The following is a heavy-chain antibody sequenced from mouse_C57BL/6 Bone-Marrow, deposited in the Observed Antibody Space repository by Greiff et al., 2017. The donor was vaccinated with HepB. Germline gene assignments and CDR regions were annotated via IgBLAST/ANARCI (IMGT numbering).Heavy chain of an antibody. V-gene: IGHV10-3*01. Sequence: EVKVEESGGGLVQPKGSLKLSCAASGFTFNTYAMHWVRQAPGKGLEWVARIRSKSSNYATYYADSVKDRFTISRDDSQSMLYLQMNNLKTEDTASYYCVRDRIYEGYFDVWGTGTTVTVSS. J-gene: IGHJ1*03. D-gene: IGHD1-1*01. CDR1: GFTFNTYA. CDR2: IRSKSSNYAT. CDR3: VRDRIYEGYFDV.